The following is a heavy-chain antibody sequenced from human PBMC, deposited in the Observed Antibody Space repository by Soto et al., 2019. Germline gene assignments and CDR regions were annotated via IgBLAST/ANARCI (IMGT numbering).Heavy chain of an antibody. CDR1: GFSLSTSGVG. CDR2: IYWDNDK. V-gene: IGHV2-5*02. D-gene: IGHD2-21*02. CDR3: VHSRCGGDCLQSYPSHYYYDTDV. J-gene: IGHJ6*02. Sequence: QITLKESGPTLVKPTQTLTLTCTFSGFSLSTSGVGVGWIRQPPGKALEWLALIYWDNDKRYSPSLQSRLTITKDTSKNQVVLTMSNMDPVDTATYYCVHSRCGGDCLQSYPSHYYYDTDVWGQGTTVTVSS.